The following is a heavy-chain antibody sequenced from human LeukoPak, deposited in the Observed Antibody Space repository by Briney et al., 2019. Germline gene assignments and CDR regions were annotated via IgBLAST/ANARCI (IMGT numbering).Heavy chain of an antibody. CDR1: GFTGFTFDIYA. Sequence: QPGGSLRLSCAASGFTGFTFDIYAMQWVRQAPGKGLEWVSYISSSSSTIYYADSVKGRFTISRDNAKNSLYLQMNSLRAEDTAVYYCAREDTAMVYGMDVWGQGTTVTVSS. D-gene: IGHD5-18*01. CDR2: ISSSSSTI. V-gene: IGHV3-48*04. CDR3: AREDTAMVYGMDV. J-gene: IGHJ6*02.